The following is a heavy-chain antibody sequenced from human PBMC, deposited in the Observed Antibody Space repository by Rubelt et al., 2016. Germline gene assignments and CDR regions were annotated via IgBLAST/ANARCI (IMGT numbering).Heavy chain of an antibody. D-gene: IGHD3-10*01. CDR1: GFTFSSYA. Sequence: EVQLVESGGGLVQPGGSLRLSCAASGFTFSSYAMSWVRQAPGKGLEWVSRINGDGGRTSYADSVKGRFSISRDNSKNNLYLQMNSLRAEDTAVYYCAREVVRGVRGYGMDVWGQGTTVTVSS. J-gene: IGHJ6*02. CDR3: AREVVRGVRGYGMDV. V-gene: IGHV3-23*04. CDR2: INGDGGRT.